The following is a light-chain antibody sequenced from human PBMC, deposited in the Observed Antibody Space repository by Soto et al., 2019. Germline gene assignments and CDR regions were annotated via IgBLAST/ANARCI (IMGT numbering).Light chain of an antibody. CDR2: RAS. CDR3: QQYNNWPRAT. CDR1: QSINSH. J-gene: IGKJ4*01. Sequence: IVITQSPATLSVSPGERATLSCRASQSINSHLAWYQQKPGQAPRLLMFRASIRATGFPARFSGSGSGTEFHITISSLRSEDSAIYYCQQYNNWPRATFGGGTKVDIK. V-gene: IGKV3-15*01.